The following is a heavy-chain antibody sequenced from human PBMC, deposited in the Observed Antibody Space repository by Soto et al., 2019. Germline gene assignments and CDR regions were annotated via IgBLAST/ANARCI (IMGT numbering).Heavy chain of an antibody. D-gene: IGHD6-19*01. J-gene: IGHJ4*02. CDR1: GFTFDDYG. CDR3: ARLYSSGWYGPGRY. Sequence: GGSLRLSCAASGFTFDDYGMSWVRQAPGKGLEWVSGIRNGGSTGYADSVKGRFTISRDNAKNSLYLQMNSLRAEDTALYYCARLYSSGWYGPGRYWGQGTLVTVSS. CDR2: IRNGGST. V-gene: IGHV3-20*04.